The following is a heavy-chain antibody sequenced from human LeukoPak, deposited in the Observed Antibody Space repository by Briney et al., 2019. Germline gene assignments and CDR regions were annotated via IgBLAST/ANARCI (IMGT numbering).Heavy chain of an antibody. CDR2: ISWDGGET. V-gene: IGHV3-43*01. J-gene: IGHJ4*02. CDR1: GFTFADYT. D-gene: IGHD3-3*01. Sequence: GGSLRLACAVSGFTFADYTMHWVRQAPGKGLEWVSLISWDGGETSYADFVRGRFTISRDNSKKSLYLQMNSLRTEDTAFYYCVKDTHGAIFGVAPSVYYFDFWGQGTLVTVSS. CDR3: VKDTHGAIFGVAPSVYYFDF.